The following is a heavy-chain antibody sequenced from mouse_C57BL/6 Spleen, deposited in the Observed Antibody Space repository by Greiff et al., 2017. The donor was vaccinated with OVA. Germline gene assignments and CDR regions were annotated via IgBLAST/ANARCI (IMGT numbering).Heavy chain of an antibody. CDR3: ARHQYYFDY. V-gene: IGHV1-50*01. Sequence: QVQLKQPGAELVKPGASVKLSCKASGYTFTSYWMHWVKQRPGKGLEWIGEIDPSDSYTNYNQKFKGKATLTVDTSSSTAYMQLSSLTSEDSAVYYCARHQYYFDYWGQGTTLTVSS. CDR2: IDPSDSYT. CDR1: GYTFTSYW. J-gene: IGHJ2*01.